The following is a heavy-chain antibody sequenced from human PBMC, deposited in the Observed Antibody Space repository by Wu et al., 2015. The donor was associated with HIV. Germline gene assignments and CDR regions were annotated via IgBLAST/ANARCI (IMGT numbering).Heavy chain of an antibody. CDR2: FIVNTGTS. J-gene: IGHJ3*02. V-gene: IGHV1-69*05. Sequence: QVKLMQSGSEVKKPGSSVKVSCKASGGTFSNYAMSWIRQAPGQGLDWVGGFIVNTGTSAYAPKFQGRVTITTDESTTTAYMEMSSLRSDDTAVYYCARNLGPFDAFEIWAKGQWSRLF. D-gene: IGHD1-14*01. CDR1: GGTFSNYA. CDR3: ARNLGPFDAFEI.